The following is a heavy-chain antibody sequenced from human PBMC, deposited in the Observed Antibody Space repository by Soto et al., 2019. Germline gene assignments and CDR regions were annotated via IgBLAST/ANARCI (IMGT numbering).Heavy chain of an antibody. CDR3: ARLLRIAAGDYYYYYYMDC. J-gene: IGHJ6*03. V-gene: IGHV4-59*08. CDR1: GGSISSYY. Sequence: SDTLSLTCTVSGGSISSYYWGWIRQPPGKGLEWIGYIYYSGSTNYNPSLKSRVTISVDTSKNQFSLKLSSVTAADTAVYYCARLLRIAAGDYYYYYYMDCWGKGTTVTVSS. D-gene: IGHD6-13*01. CDR2: IYYSGST.